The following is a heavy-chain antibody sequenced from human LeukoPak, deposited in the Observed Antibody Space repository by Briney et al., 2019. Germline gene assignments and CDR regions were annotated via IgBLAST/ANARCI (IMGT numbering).Heavy chain of an antibody. Sequence: PSETLSLTSTVSGGSISSYYWSWIRQPPGKGLEWIGYIYYSGSTNYNPSLKSRVTISVDTSKNQFSLKLSSVTAADTAVYYCARHRGRDGYNFYYYGMDVWGQGTTVTVSS. CDR2: IYYSGST. V-gene: IGHV4-59*08. CDR3: ARHRGRDGYNFYYYGMDV. D-gene: IGHD5-24*01. J-gene: IGHJ6*02. CDR1: GGSISSYY.